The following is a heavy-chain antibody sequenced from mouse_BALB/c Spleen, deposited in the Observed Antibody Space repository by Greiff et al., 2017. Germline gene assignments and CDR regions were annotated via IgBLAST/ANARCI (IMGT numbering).Heavy chain of an antibody. V-gene: IGHV1-20*02. CDR3: ARSGYGNYCMDY. Sequence: VQLQQSGPELVKPGASVKISCKASGYSFTGYFMNWVMQSHGKSLEWIGRINPYNGDTFYNQKFKGKATLTVDKSSSTAHMELRSLASEDSAVYYCARSGYGNYCMDYWGQGTSVTVSS. CDR1: GYSFTGYF. CDR2: INPYNGDT. J-gene: IGHJ4*01. D-gene: IGHD2-10*02.